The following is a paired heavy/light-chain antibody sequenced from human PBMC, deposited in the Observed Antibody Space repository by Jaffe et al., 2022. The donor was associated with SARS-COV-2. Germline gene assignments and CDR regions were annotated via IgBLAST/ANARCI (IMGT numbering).Heavy chain of an antibody. Sequence: QVQLVESGGGVVQPGRSLRLSCAASGFTFRNYVMHWVRQAPGKGLEWVAVISSDGKNKYHADSVKGRFTISRDNSKSMLFVQMNSLRAEDTAVYYCAKDFGDSGSWYFDYWGQGTLVTVSS. V-gene: IGHV3-30*18. CDR3: AKDFGDSGSWYFDY. J-gene: IGHJ4*02. D-gene: IGHD6-13*01. CDR1: GFTFRNYV. CDR2: ISSDGKNK.
Light chain of an antibody. CDR3: TSYAGSNNPHVL. J-gene: IGLJ2*01. Sequence: QSALTQPPSASGSPGQSVTISCTGTSSDVGRYNYVSWYQQHPGKAPKLMIYGVTKRPSGVPDRFSGSKSGNTASLTVSGLQAEDEADYYCTSYAGSNNPHVLFGGGTKLTVL. V-gene: IGLV2-8*01. CDR2: GVT. CDR1: SSDVGRYNY.